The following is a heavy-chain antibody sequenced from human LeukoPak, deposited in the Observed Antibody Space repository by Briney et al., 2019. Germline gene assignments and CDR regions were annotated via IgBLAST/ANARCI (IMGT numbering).Heavy chain of an antibody. CDR2: SNGGAGGT. Sequence: PGGSLRLSCAASGFTFSSYAMSWVRQAPGKGLEWVSGSNGGAGGTFYADSVKGRFTISRDNAKNSLYLQMNSLRDEDTAVYYCARRYDYGDYWGQGTLVTVSS. CDR1: GFTFSSYA. D-gene: IGHD3-16*01. J-gene: IGHJ4*02. V-gene: IGHV3-23*01. CDR3: ARRYDYGDY.